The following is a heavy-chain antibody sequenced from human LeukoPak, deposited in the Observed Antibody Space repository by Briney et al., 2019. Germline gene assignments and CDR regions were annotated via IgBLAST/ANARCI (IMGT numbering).Heavy chain of an antibody. D-gene: IGHD5-18*01. Sequence: SETLSLTCAVYGGSFSGYYLSWIRQPPGKGLEWIGEINHSGSSKYNPSLNSRVNISIDTSKNQISLKLSFVTAADTAVYYCARVIVIQLWFRSRGCYFDYWGQGTLVTVSS. CDR3: ARVIVIQLWFRSRGCYFDY. J-gene: IGHJ4*02. CDR1: GGSFSGYY. CDR2: INHSGSS. V-gene: IGHV4-34*01.